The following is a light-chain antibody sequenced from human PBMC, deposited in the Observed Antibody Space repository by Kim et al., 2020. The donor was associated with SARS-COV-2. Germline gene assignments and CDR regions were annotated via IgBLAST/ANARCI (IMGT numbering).Light chain of an antibody. Sequence: SVSPGQTASITCSGDKLGDKYACWYQQKPGQSPVLVIYQDSKRPSGIPKRFSGSNSENTATLTISGTQAMDEADYYCQAWDSSTAVFGGGTKLTVL. CDR1: KLGDKY. V-gene: IGLV3-1*01. CDR2: QDS. J-gene: IGLJ2*01. CDR3: QAWDSSTAV.